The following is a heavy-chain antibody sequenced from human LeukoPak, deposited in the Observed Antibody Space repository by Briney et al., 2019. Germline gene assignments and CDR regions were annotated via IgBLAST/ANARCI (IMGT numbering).Heavy chain of an antibody. CDR1: GGSINTYY. J-gene: IGHJ3*02. CDR3: ARQPANTAAFDI. Sequence: PSETLSLTCTVSGGSINTYYWSWIRQPPGKGLEWIAYVRANGENNYNPSLKSRVAISLDTANDQISLTLNFVTAADPAIYYCARQPANTAAFDIWGLGTMVTVSS. V-gene: IGHV4-59*08. D-gene: IGHD5-18*01. CDR2: VRANGEN.